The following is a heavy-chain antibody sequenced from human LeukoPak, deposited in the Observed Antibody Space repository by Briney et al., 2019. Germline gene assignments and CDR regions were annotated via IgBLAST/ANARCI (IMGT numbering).Heavy chain of an antibody. CDR2: INHSGST. CDR1: GGSFSGYY. V-gene: IGHV4-34*01. D-gene: IGHD6-13*01. CDR3: AVDVSSSWYGYNWFDP. Sequence: SETLSLTCAVYGGSFSGYYWSWIRQPPGKGLEWIGEINHSGSTNYNPSLKSRVTISVDTSKNQFSLKLSSVTAADTAVYYCAVDVSSSWYGYNWFDPWGQGTLVTVSS. J-gene: IGHJ5*02.